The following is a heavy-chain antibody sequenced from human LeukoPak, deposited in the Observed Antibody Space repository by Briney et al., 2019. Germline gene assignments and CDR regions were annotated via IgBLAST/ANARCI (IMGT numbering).Heavy chain of an antibody. V-gene: IGHV3-23*01. CDR2: ISGSGGST. CDR3: ATKSNPIAVAVWYYFDY. Sequence: GGSLRLSCAASGFTFSSYAMSWVRQAPGKGLEWVSAISGSGGSTYYADSVKGRFTLSRDNSKNTLYLQMNSLRAEDTAVYCCATKSNPIAVAVWYYFDYWGQGTLVTVSS. J-gene: IGHJ4*02. D-gene: IGHD6-19*01. CDR1: GFTFSSYA.